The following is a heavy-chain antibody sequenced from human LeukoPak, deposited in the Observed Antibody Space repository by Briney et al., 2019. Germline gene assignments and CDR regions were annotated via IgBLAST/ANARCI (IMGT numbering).Heavy chain of an antibody. Sequence: SETLSLTCAVYGGSFSGYYWSWIRQPPGKGLEWIGEINHSGSTNYNPSLKSRVTISVDTSKNQFSLKLSSVTAADTAVYYCARSRAGIVVVPAVNWFDPWGQGTLVTVSS. V-gene: IGHV4-34*09. J-gene: IGHJ5*02. D-gene: IGHD2-2*01. CDR2: INHSGST. CDR3: ARSRAGIVVVPAVNWFDP. CDR1: GGSFSGYY.